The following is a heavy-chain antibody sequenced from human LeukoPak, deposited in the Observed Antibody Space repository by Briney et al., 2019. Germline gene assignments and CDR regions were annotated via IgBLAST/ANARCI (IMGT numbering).Heavy chain of an antibody. CDR2: IVVGSGNT. CDR3: AVYGDRAPPLPPHFDY. V-gene: IGHV1-58*01. J-gene: IGHJ4*02. D-gene: IGHD4-17*01. Sequence: ASVKVSCKASGFTFTSSAVQWVRQARGQRLEWIGWIVVGSGNTNYAQKFQERVTITRDMSTGTAYMELSSLRSEDTAVYYCAVYGDRAPPLPPHFDYWGQGTLVTVSS. CDR1: GFTFTSSA.